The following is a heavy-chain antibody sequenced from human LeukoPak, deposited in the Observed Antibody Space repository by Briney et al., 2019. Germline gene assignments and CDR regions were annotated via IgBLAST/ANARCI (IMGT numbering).Heavy chain of an antibody. J-gene: IGHJ4*02. CDR1: GFTVSSNY. Sequence: GGSLRLSCAASGFTVSSNYMSWVRQAPGKGLEWVSVIYSGGSTYYADSVKGRFTISRDNSKNTLYLQMNSLRVEDTAVYYCARELYYYDSRGYFDYWGQGTLVTVSS. V-gene: IGHV3-66*01. D-gene: IGHD3-22*01. CDR2: IYSGGST. CDR3: ARELYYYDSRGYFDY.